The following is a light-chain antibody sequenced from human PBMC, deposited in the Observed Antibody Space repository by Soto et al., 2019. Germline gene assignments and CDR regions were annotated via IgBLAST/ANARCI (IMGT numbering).Light chain of an antibody. CDR1: QDINNY. CDR3: QKYVIAPRT. V-gene: IGKV1-27*01. Sequence: DIQMTQSPSSLSASVGDRVTITCRASQDINNYLAWYQQRPGKVPKLLIYAASTLQSGVPSRFSGSGSGTDFTLTISSLQPEDVASYYCQKYVIAPRTFGGGTRVEVK. CDR2: AAS. J-gene: IGKJ4*01.